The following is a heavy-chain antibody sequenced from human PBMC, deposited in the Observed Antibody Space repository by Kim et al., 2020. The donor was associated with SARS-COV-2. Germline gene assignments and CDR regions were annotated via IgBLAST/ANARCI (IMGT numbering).Heavy chain of an antibody. V-gene: IGHV3-23*01. CDR1: GFTFGNYA. CDR2: ISGNGDSA. D-gene: IGHD2-2*01. J-gene: IGHJ6*01. CDR3: SNTGAYCSSTSCYRPYY. Sequence: GGSLRLSCTASGFTFGNYAMSWVRQAPGKGLEWVACISGNGDSATYAYSATGRFTISSASAKTKIIAQLKIMRPKTTATDDCSNTGAYCSSTSCYRPYY.